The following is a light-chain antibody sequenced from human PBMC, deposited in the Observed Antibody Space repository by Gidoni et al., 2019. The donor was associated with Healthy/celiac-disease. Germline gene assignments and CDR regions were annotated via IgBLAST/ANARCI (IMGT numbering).Light chain of an antibody. V-gene: IGKV4-1*01. J-gene: IGKJ4*01. CDR3: QQYYSTPLT. CDR1: QSVLYSSNHKNY. Sequence: DLVMTQSPDSLAVSLGERATINCKSSQSVLYSSNHKNYLAWYQQKPGQPPKLLIYWASTRESGGPDRFSGSGSGTDVTLTISSLQAEDVAVYYCQQYYSTPLTFGGGTKVEIK. CDR2: WAS.